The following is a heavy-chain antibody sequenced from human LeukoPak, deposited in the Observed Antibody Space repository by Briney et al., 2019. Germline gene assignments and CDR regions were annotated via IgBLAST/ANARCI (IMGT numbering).Heavy chain of an antibody. Sequence: GGSLRLSCEGSGFTFSNYWMSWVRQAPGKGLEWVANIQQHGSETYYGDSVKGRFTISRDNAKNTLYLQMNSLKAEDTAVYYCAREGYYGSAALYSWGQGTLVTVSS. CDR3: AREGYYGSAALYS. CDR2: IQQHGSET. D-gene: IGHD3-10*01. J-gene: IGHJ4*02. V-gene: IGHV3-7*01. CDR1: GFTFSNYW.